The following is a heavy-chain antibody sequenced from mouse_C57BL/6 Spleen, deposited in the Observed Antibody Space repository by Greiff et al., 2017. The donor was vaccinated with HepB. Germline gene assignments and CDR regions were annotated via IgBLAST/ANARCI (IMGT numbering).Heavy chain of an antibody. V-gene: IGHV5-9*01. D-gene: IGHD2-3*01. J-gene: IGHJ1*03. CDR1: GFTFSSYT. Sequence: EVMLEESGGGLVKPGGSLKLSCAASGFTFSSYTMSWVRQTPEKRLEWVATISGGGGNTYYPDSVKGRFTISRDNAKNTLYLQMSSLRSEDTALYYCARHDGYYWYFDVWGTGTTVTVSS. CDR3: ARHDGYYWYFDV. CDR2: ISGGGGNT.